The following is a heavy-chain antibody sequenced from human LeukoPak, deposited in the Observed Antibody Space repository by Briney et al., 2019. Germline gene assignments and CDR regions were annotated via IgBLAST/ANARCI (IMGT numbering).Heavy chain of an antibody. CDR3: ATDNGGRFDY. J-gene: IGHJ4*02. Sequence: PSETLSLTCAVYGGSFSGYYRSWIRQPPGKGLEWIGEINHSGSTNYNPSLKSRVITSVDTSKNQFSLKLTSVTAADTAVYYCATDNGGRFDYWGQGTLVTVSS. CDR1: GGSFSGYY. CDR2: INHSGST. V-gene: IGHV4-34*01. D-gene: IGHD2-8*01.